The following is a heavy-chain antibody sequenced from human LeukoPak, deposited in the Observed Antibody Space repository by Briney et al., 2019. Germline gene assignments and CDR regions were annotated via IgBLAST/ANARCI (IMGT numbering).Heavy chain of an antibody. CDR2: IYYSGRT. J-gene: IGHJ1*01. CDR1: GDSFSRSDSY. D-gene: IGHD3-22*01. Sequence: KSSETLSLTCSVSGDSFSRSDSYWDWIRQPPGKGLQWIGTIYYSGRTYYSPSRKSRVTMSVDTSNNQFSLNLRSVTAADTAVYYCARRRYYDGSGYLEWGQGTLLSVSS. V-gene: IGHV4-39*01. CDR3: ARRRYYDGSGYLE.